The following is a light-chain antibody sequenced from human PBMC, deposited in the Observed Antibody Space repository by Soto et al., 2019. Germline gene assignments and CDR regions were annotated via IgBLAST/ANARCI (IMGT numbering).Light chain of an antibody. J-gene: IGLJ2*01. CDR2: DVS. CDR1: SSDVGGYKY. CDR3: SSYTRSSPLV. Sequence: QSALTQPASVSGSPGQSITISCTGTSSDVGGYKYVSWYQQHPGKAPKLMIYDVSNRPSGVSNRFSGSKSGNTASLTISGLQAEDEADYYGSSYTRSSPLVFGGGTKLTVL. V-gene: IGLV2-14*01.